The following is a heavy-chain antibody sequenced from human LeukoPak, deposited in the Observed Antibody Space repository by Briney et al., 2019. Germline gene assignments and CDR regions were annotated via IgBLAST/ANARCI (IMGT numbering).Heavy chain of an antibody. CDR3: AKSSGYYSVHYYYMDV. D-gene: IGHD3-22*01. Sequence: PGGSLRLSCAASGFTFSSYGMHWVRQAPGKGLEWVAVISYDGSNKYYADSVKGRFTISRDNSKNTLYLQMHSLRAEDTAIYYCAKSSGYYSVHYYYMDVWGKGTTVTISS. J-gene: IGHJ6*03. CDR1: GFTFSSYG. CDR2: ISYDGSNK. V-gene: IGHV3-30*18.